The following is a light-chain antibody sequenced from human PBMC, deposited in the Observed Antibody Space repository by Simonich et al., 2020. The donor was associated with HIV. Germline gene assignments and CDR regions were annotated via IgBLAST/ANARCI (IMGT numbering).Light chain of an antibody. CDR1: ALTKQY. Sequence: SYELTQPPSVSVSPGQTARITCSGNALTKQYAYWYQQKPGQAPVLVIDKDSERPSGYPERFSGSSSGTTVTLTISGVQAEDEADYYCQSAASSGTYWVFGGGTKVTVL. J-gene: IGLJ3*02. CDR2: KDS. CDR3: QSAASSGTYWV. V-gene: IGLV3-25*03.